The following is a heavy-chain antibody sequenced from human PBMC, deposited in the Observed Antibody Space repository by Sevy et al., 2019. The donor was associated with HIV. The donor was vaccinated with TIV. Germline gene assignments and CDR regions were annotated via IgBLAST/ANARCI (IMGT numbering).Heavy chain of an antibody. J-gene: IGHJ5*02. CDR1: GFTFSSYW. D-gene: IGHD2-8*01. CDR2: IKQDGSDK. Sequence: GGSLRLSCAASGFTFSSYWMSWVRQAPGKGLEWVASIKQDGSDKYYVDSVKGRFTISRDSAKNSLYLQMNSLRVEDTAVYYCASPGTKGFDPWGQGTLVTVSS. V-gene: IGHV3-7*03. CDR3: ASPGTKGFDP.